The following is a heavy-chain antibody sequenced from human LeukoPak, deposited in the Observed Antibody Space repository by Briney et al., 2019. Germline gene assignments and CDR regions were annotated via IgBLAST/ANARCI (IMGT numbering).Heavy chain of an antibody. D-gene: IGHD5-18*01. Sequence: SVTVSCTASGGTFSSYAISWVRQAPGQGLEWMGGIIPIFGTANYAQKFQGRVTITADESTSTAYMELSSLRSEDTAVYYCARAPVDTAMVPQEYYYYYGMDVWGQGTTVTVSS. CDR1: GGTFSSYA. CDR3: ARAPVDTAMVPQEYYYYYGMDV. CDR2: IIPIFGTA. V-gene: IGHV1-69*01. J-gene: IGHJ6*02.